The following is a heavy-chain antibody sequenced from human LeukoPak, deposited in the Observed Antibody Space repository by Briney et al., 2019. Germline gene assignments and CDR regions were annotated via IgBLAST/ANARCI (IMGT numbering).Heavy chain of an antibody. J-gene: IGHJ5*02. CDR1: GYSFTSYW. CDR3: ARLSIVVVPAANNWFDP. CDR2: IYPGDSDT. Sequence: GESLKISCKGSGYSFTSYWIGWVRQMPGKGLEWMGIIYPGDSDTRYSPSFQGQVTISADKSISTAYLQWSSPKASDTAMYYCARLSIVVVPAANNWFDPWGQGTLVTVSS. V-gene: IGHV5-51*01. D-gene: IGHD2-2*01.